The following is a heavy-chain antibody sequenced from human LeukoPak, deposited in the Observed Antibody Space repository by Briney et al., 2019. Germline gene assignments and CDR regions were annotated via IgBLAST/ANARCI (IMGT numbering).Heavy chain of an antibody. CDR1: GGSISSSSYY. J-gene: IGHJ5*02. Sequence: PSETLSLTCTVSGGSISSSSYYWGWIRQPPGKGLEWVGSSYYSGSTYYNPSLKSRVTISVDTSKNQFSLKLSSVTAADTAVYYCARESCSSTSCSNWFDPWGQGTLVTVSS. D-gene: IGHD2-2*01. CDR3: ARESCSSTSCSNWFDP. V-gene: IGHV4-39*02. CDR2: SYYSGST.